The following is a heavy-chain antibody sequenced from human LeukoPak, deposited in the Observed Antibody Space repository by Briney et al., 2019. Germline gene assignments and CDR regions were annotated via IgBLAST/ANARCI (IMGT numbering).Heavy chain of an antibody. CDR1: GGSFSDYY. V-gene: IGHV4-34*01. Sequence: PSETLSLTCAVYGGSFSDYYWSWIRQPPGKGLEWIGEINHSGSTNYNPSLKSRVTISVDTSKNQFSLKLSSVTAADTAVYYCARGLPVTDYWGQGTLVTVSS. J-gene: IGHJ4*02. CDR2: INHSGST. CDR3: ARGLPVTDY.